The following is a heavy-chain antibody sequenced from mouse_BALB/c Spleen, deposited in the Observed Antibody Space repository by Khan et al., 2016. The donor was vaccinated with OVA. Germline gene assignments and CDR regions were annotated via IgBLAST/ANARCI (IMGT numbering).Heavy chain of an antibody. Sequence: QVQLKESGPGLVAPSQSLSITCTVSGFSLTSYGVHWVRQPPGKGLEWLVVIWSDGITTYNSTLKSRLSISKDNSKSQVFLKMNSLQTDDTAMDYCARSDFDAMDYWGQGTSVTDSS. CDR2: IWSDGIT. CDR3: ARSDFDAMDY. CDR1: GFSLTSYG. D-gene: IGHD2-4*01. J-gene: IGHJ4*01. V-gene: IGHV2-6*02.